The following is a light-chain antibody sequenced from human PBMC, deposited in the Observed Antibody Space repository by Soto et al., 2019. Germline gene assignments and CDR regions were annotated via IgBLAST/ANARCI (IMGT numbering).Light chain of an antibody. Sequence: DIQMTQSPSSLSASVGDRVTITCRASQSISSYLNWYQQKPGKAPKLLIYDASILESGVPSRFSGSGSGTEFTLTISSLQPDDFATYYCQRYNYYPWTFGQGTKVDIK. CDR2: DAS. V-gene: IGKV1-5*01. J-gene: IGKJ1*01. CDR3: QRYNYYPWT. CDR1: QSISSY.